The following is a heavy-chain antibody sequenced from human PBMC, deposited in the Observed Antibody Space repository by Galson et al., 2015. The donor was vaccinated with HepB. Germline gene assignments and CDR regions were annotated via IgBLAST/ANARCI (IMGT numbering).Heavy chain of an antibody. Sequence: SVKVSCKVSGYTLTELSMHWVRQAPGKGLEWMGGFDPEDGETIYAQKFQGRVTMTEDTSTDTAYMELSSLRSEDTAVYYCATVTPGGWNYAFDIWGQGTMVTVSS. V-gene: IGHV1-24*01. CDR3: ATVTPGGWNYAFDI. CDR1: GYTLTELS. CDR2: FDPEDGET. D-gene: IGHD1-7*01. J-gene: IGHJ3*02.